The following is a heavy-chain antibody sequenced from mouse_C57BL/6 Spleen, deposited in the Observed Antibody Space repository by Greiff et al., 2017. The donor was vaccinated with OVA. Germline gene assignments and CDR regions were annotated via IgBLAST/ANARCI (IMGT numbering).Heavy chain of an antibody. CDR2: IDPSDSYT. Sequence: QVQLQQPGAELVKPGASVKLSCKASGYTFTSYWMPWVKQRPGQGLEWIGEIDPSDSYTNYNQKFKGKATLTVDTSSSTAYMQLSSLTSEDSAVYYCAPYSNYEDWYFDVWGTGTTVTVSS. D-gene: IGHD2-5*01. J-gene: IGHJ1*03. CDR1: GYTFTSYW. CDR3: APYSNYEDWYFDV. V-gene: IGHV1-50*01.